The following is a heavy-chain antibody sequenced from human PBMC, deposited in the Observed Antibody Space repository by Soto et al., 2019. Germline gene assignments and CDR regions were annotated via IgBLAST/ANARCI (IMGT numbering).Heavy chain of an antibody. Sequence: NQSLPCSVFWGSIVNGGFFWSLNRQQPRKGLEWIGHIYYSGSTYYNPSLKSRVTISVDTSKNQFSLKLSSVTAADTAVYYCARVGCSGGSCYSVSYYFDFWGQGTLVTVSS. CDR2: IYYSGST. J-gene: IGHJ4*02. CDR3: ARVGCSGGSCYSVSYYFDF. D-gene: IGHD2-15*01. CDR1: WGSIVNGGFF. V-gene: IGHV4-31*03.